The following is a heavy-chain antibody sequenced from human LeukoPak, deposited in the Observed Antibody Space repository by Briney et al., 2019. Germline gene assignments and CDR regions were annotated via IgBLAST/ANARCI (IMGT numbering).Heavy chain of an antibody. D-gene: IGHD6-19*01. CDR2: ISGSGGST. Sequence: SGGSLRLSCAASGFTFSSYAMIWVRQAPGKGLEWVSTISGSGGSTYYADSVKGRFTISRDNSKNTLYLQMDSLRADDTAVYYCAKDGWYFESSGLGAFDVWGQGTMVTVSS. CDR3: AKDGWYFESSGLGAFDV. CDR1: GFTFSSYA. V-gene: IGHV3-23*01. J-gene: IGHJ3*01.